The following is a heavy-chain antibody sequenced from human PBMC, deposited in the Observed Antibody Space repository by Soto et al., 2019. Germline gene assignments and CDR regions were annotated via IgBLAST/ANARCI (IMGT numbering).Heavy chain of an antibody. CDR1: RFTLSNCG. CDR2: ISHDGNEK. J-gene: IGHJ5*02. D-gene: IGHD6-19*01. Sequence: QVQLVESGGGVVQPGGSLILSCAASRFTLSNCGMQWVRQAPGRGLEWVAMISHDGNEKHYIDSVKGRFTISRDDSKNTLYLQMNSLRPEDTAVYYCAKDLYTSGWYNYFDPWGQGTLVTVSS. CDR3: AKDLYTSGWYNYFDP. V-gene: IGHV3-30*18.